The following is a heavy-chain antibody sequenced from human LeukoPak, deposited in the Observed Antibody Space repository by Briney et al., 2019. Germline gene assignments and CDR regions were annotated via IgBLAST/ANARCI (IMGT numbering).Heavy chain of an antibody. CDR1: GFTFSTAW. J-gene: IGHJ1*01. V-gene: IGHV3-21*01. D-gene: IGHD6-19*01. CDR2: ISSSSSYI. CDR3: ARVGQRGIAVAEYFQH. Sequence: GGSLRLSCAASGFTFSTAWMNWVRQAPGKGLEWVSCISSSSSYIYYADSVKGRFTISRDNAKNSLYLQMNSLRAEDTAVYYCARVGQRGIAVAEYFQHWGQGTLVTVSS.